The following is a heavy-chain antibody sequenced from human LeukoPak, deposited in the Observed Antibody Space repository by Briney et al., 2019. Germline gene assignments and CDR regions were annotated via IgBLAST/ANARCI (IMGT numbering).Heavy chain of an antibody. D-gene: IGHD2-2*01. V-gene: IGHV1-24*01. CDR2: FDPEDGET. J-gene: IGHJ6*03. CDR3: ATDTPYCSSTSCPRNYYYMDV. Sequence: GASVKVSCKVSGYTLTELSMHWVRQAPGKGLEWRGSFDPEDGETIYAQKFQGRVTMTEDTSTDTAYMELSSLRSEDTAVYYCATDTPYCSSTSCPRNYYYMDVWGKGTTVTVSS. CDR1: GYTLTELS.